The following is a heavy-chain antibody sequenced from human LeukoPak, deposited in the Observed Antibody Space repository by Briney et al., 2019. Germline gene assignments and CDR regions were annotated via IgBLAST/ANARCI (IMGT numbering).Heavy chain of an antibody. CDR1: GFTFSSYG. CDR3: AKDWRRGVVPAAMPDY. V-gene: IGHV3-30*18. J-gene: IGHJ4*02. Sequence: GRSLRLPSAASGFTFSSYGMHWVRRAPGKGLEWVAVISYDGSNKYYADSVKGRFTISRDNSKNTLYLQMNSLRAEDTAVYYCAKDWRRGVVPAAMPDYWGQGTLVTVSS. D-gene: IGHD2-2*01. CDR2: ISYDGSNK.